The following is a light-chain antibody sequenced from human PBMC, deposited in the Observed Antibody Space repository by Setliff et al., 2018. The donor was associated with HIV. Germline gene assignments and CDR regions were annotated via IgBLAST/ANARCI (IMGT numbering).Light chain of an antibody. CDR3: SSYTTTYTYV. CDR1: SFNIGSNT. V-gene: IGLV1-44*01. Sequence: QSVLAQPPSASGTPGQRVTISCSGSSFNIGSNTVNWYQQLPGTAPKLLIYRNNQRPSGVPDRFSGSKSGNTASLTISGLQAEDEADYYCSSYTTTYTYVFGTGTKVTVL. J-gene: IGLJ1*01. CDR2: RNN.